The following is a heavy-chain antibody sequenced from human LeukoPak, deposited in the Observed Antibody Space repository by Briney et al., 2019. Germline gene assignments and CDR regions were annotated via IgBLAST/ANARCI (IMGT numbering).Heavy chain of an antibody. CDR2: INPNSGGT. CDR1: GYTFTGYY. J-gene: IGHJ5*02. D-gene: IGHD6-6*01. V-gene: IGHV1-2*06. Sequence: ASVKVSCKASGYTFTGYYMHWVRQAPGQGLEWMGRINPNSGGTNYAQKFQGRVTMTRDTSISTAYMELSRLRSDDTAVYYCARDRASYSSSSEFDPGGQGTLVTVSS. CDR3: ARDRASYSSSSEFDP.